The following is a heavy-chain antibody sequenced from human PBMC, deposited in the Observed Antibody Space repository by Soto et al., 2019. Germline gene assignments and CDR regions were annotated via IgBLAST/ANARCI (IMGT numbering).Heavy chain of an antibody. D-gene: IGHD2-2*01. J-gene: IGHJ4*02. Sequence: GGSLRLSCAASGFTFSSYAMSWVRQAPGKGLEWVSAISGSGGSTYYADSVKGRFTISRDNSKNTLYLQMNSLRAEDTAVYYCARAGVGYCISTSCYGMDYWGQGPLVTVSS. V-gene: IGHV3-23*01. CDR1: GFTFSSYA. CDR2: ISGSGGST. CDR3: ARAGVGYCISTSCYGMDY.